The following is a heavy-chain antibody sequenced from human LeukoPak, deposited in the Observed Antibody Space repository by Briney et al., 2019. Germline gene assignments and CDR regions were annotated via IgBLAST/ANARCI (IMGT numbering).Heavy chain of an antibody. D-gene: IGHD5-24*01. CDR3: ARGFRHGSNWEFDY. Sequence: GGSLRLSCTASGFTFSDHYMDWVRQAPGKGLEWVARIREKPHSYSTEYAASVKGRSTISRDDSKNSLYLQMSSLKTEDTAVYYCARGFRHGSNWEFDYWGQGTLVTVSS. V-gene: IGHV3-72*01. CDR1: GFTFSDHY. J-gene: IGHJ4*02. CDR2: IREKPHSYST.